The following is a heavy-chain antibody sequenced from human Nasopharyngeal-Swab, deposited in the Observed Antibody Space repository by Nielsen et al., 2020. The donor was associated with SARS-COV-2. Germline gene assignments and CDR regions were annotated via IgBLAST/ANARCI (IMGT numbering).Heavy chain of an antibody. Sequence: SETLSLTCTVSGGSVSSGSYYWSWIRQPPGKGLEWIGYIYYSGSTNYNPSVKSRVTISVDTSKNQFSLKLSSVTAADTAVYYCARDQVYYYGMDVWGQGTTVTVSS. V-gene: IGHV4-61*01. CDR2: IYYSGST. J-gene: IGHJ6*02. CDR1: GGSVSSGSYY. CDR3: ARDQVYYYGMDV.